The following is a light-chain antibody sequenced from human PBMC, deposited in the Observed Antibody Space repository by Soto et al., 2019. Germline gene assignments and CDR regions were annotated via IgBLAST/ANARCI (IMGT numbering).Light chain of an antibody. CDR3: QHYNSYSEA. Sequence: DIQRTQSPSSLSASVGDRVTITCRASQSISSYLNWYQQKPGKAPKLLIYKASTLKSGVPSRFSGSGSGTEFTLTISSLQPDDFATYYCQHYNSYSEAFGQGTKVDIK. V-gene: IGKV1-5*03. CDR2: KAS. J-gene: IGKJ1*01. CDR1: QSISSY.